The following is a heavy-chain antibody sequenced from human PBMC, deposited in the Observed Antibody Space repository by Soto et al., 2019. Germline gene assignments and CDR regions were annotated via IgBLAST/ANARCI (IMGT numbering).Heavy chain of an antibody. D-gene: IGHD3-3*02. V-gene: IGHV3-74*01. Sequence: EVRLVESGGGLVQPGGTLRLSCAASGFTLSSSWMHWVRQAPGKGLVWVSRIKSDGSITSYADSVKGRFTISKDNAKNTLYLQMNSLRAEDTAVYYCARVDISTGMVYWGQGTLVTFSS. CDR1: GFTLSSSW. CDR2: IKSDGSIT. CDR3: ARVDISTGMVY. J-gene: IGHJ4*02.